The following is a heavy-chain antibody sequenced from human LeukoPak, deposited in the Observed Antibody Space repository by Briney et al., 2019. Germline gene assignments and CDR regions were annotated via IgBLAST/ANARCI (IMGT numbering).Heavy chain of an antibody. J-gene: IGHJ4*02. D-gene: IGHD3-3*01. CDR3: ASGEAYYDFWSGYKAFDY. CDR2: INPSGGST. CDR1: GYTFTSYY. V-gene: IGHV1-46*01. Sequence: ASVKVSCKASGYTFTSYYMHWVRQAPGHGLEWMGIINPSGGSTSYAQKFQGRVTMTRDTSTSTVYMELSSLRSEDTAVYYCASGEAYYDFWSGYKAFDYWGQGTLVTVSS.